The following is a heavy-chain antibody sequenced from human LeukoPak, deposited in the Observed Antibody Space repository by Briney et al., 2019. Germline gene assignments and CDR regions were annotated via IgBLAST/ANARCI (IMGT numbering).Heavy chain of an antibody. CDR2: ISGGGSST. V-gene: IGHV3-23*01. J-gene: IGHJ6*04. Sequence: GGSLRLSCAAFGFTFTSYAMSWVRQAPGKGLEWVSVISGGGSSTYYADSVKGRFTISRDNSKNTLYLQMNSLRGEDTAVYYCAKESGQLDVWGKGTTVTVSS. CDR1: GFTFTSYA. CDR3: AKESGQLDV. D-gene: IGHD3-3*01.